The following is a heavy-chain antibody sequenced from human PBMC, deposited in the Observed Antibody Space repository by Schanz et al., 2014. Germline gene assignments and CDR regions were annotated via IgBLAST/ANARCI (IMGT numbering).Heavy chain of an antibody. J-gene: IGHJ4*02. CDR1: SGSFSGYY. V-gene: IGHV4-34*01. CDR3: ARGPDSTSADVTRGRRRYYFDY. D-gene: IGHD6-13*01. Sequence: QVQLQQWGAGLLKPSETLSLSCAVYSGSFSGYYWSWIRQPPGKGLEWIGEINHSGSTNYNPSLKSRVPISVDTSKHRFSLKLSSVTAADTAVYYCARGPDSTSADVTRGRRRYYFDYWGQGTLVTVSS. CDR2: INHSGST.